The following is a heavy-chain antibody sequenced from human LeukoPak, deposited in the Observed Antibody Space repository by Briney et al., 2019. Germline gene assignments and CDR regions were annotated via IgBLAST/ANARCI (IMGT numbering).Heavy chain of an antibody. CDR1: GYTFTSYD. CDR3: ARYSGSYYYFDY. D-gene: IGHD1-26*01. J-gene: IGHJ4*02. CDR2: MNPNSGNT. V-gene: IGHV1-8*03. Sequence: ASVKVSCKASGYTFTSYDINWARQATGQGLEWMGWMNPNSGNTGYAQKFQGRVTITGNTSISTAYMELSSLRSEDTAVYYCARYSGSYYYFDYWGQGTLVTVSS.